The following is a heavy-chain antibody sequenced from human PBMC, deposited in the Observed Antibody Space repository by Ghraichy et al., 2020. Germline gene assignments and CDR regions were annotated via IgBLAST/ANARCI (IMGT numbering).Heavy chain of an antibody. CDR1: GFTFSSYS. CDR2: ISGSGGNT. J-gene: IGHJ4*02. Sequence: GESLNISCAASGFTFSSYSMSWVRQAPGKGLEWVSAISGSGGNTYYADSVKGRFTISRDNSKNTLYLQMNSLRAEDTAVYYCAKVVIPYYYGSGDYFDYWGQGTLVTVSS. V-gene: IGHV3-23*01. D-gene: IGHD3-10*01. CDR3: AKVVIPYYYGSGDYFDY.